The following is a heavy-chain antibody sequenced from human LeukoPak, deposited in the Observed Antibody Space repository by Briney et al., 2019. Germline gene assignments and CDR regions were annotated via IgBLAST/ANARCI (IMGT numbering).Heavy chain of an antibody. CDR2: IRGCDGST. CDR1: RFTLRSYA. V-gene: IGHV3-23*01. D-gene: IGHD2-2*01. J-gene: IGHJ6*02. Sequence: GWALRLSCAASRFTLRSYAMSWLRQAPGKGLEWVSAIRGCDGSTHFADSVKGRFTISRNNSKNTLYLQMNSLRAEDTAVYYSAKSKVPAATGHYYYYGMDVWGQGTMVTVSS. CDR3: AKSKVPAATGHYYYYGMDV.